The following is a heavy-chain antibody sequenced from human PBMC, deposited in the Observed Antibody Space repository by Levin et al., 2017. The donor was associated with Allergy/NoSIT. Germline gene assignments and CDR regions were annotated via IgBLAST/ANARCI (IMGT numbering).Heavy chain of an antibody. Sequence: GASVKVSCKASGYTFTGYYMRWVRQAPGQGLEWMGWINPNSGGTNYAQKFQGRVTMTRDTSISTAYMELSRLRSDDTAVYYCARVTPEQWPPPTFDYWGQGTLVTVSS. V-gene: IGHV1-2*02. CDR1: GYTFTGYY. D-gene: IGHD6-19*01. CDR2: INPNSGGT. J-gene: IGHJ4*02. CDR3: ARVTPEQWPPPTFDY.